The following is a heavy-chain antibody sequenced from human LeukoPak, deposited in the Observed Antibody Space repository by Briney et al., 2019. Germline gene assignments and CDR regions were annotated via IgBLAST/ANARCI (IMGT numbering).Heavy chain of an antibody. CDR3: AGDMYYYGSGNYRFDY. Sequence: PSETLSLTCTVSGGSISNYYWNWIRQPPGKGLEWIGYIYYTGNTNYNPSLKSRVTMSVDTSKNQFSLKLSSVTAADTAVYYCAGDMYYYGSGNYRFDYWGQGTLVTVSS. D-gene: IGHD3-10*01. J-gene: IGHJ4*02. V-gene: IGHV4-59*12. CDR1: GGSISNYY. CDR2: IYYTGNT.